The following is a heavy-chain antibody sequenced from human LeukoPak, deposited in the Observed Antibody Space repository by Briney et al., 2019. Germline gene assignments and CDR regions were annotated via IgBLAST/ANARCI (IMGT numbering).Heavy chain of an antibody. CDR2: IYTSGST. CDR3: AGGYCSGGSCYSPDYYGMDV. J-gene: IGHJ6*02. V-gene: IGHV4-4*07. CDR1: GGSISSYY. Sequence: SETLSLTCTVSGGSISSYYWSWIRQPAGKGLEWIGRIYTSGSTNYNPSLKSRVTMSVDTSKNQFSLKLSSVTAADTAVYHCAGGYCSGGSCYSPDYYGMDVWGQGTTVTVSS. D-gene: IGHD2-15*01.